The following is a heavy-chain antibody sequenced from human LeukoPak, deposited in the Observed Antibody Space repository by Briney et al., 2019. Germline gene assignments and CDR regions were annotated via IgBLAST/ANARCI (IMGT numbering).Heavy chain of an antibody. CDR2: INPNSGGT. CDR1: GYTFSIYF. J-gene: IGHJ4*02. CDR3: ARFPRELGATTTDY. V-gene: IGHV1-2*06. D-gene: IGHD1-26*01. Sequence: GASVKVSCRTSGYTFSIYFLHWLRQAPGQGLGWMGRINPNSGGTNYAQKFQGRVTMTRDTSISTAYMELSRLRSDDTAVYYCARFPRELGATTTDYWGQGTLVTVSS.